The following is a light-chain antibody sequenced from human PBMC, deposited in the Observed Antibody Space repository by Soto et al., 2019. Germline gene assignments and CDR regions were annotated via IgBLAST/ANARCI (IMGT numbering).Light chain of an antibody. V-gene: IGLV2-8*01. CDR3: SSFAGSNNFPYV. Sequence: QSVLTQPPSASGSPGQSVTISCTGTSSDVGAYDYVSWYQQHPGKAPKLMIYEINERPSGVPDRFSGSKSGNTASLTVSGPQAEDEADYYCSSFAGSNNFPYVFGTGTKVTVL. CDR2: EIN. J-gene: IGLJ1*01. CDR1: SSDVGAYDY.